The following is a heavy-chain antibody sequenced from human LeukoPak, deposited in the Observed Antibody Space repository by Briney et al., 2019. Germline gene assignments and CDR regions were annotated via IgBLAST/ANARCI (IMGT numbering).Heavy chain of an antibody. Sequence: GRSLRLSCAASGFIFSDYAMHWVRQAPGKGLEWVAVIWYDGSNKYYADSVKGRFTISRDNSKNTLYLQMNSLRAEGTAVYYCARANSLGNYDHGPRYYYYGMDVWGQGTTVTVSS. CDR1: GFIFSDYA. CDR2: IWYDGSNK. CDR3: ARANSLGNYDHGPRYYYYGMDV. V-gene: IGHV3-33*01. D-gene: IGHD3-3*01. J-gene: IGHJ6*02.